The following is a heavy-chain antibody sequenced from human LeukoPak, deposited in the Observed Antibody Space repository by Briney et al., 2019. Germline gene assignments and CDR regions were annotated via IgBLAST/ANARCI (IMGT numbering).Heavy chain of an antibody. D-gene: IGHD1-26*01. CDR2: IRYDGSNK. CDR1: GFTYNSHA. Sequence: GGSLRLSCAASGFTYNSHAMHWVRQAPGKGLEWVAVIRYDGSNKYYADSVKGRFTISRDNSKNTLYLQMNSLRAEDTAVYYCARAGGSYYPYYYYGMDVWGQGTAVTVSS. V-gene: IGHV3-33*01. J-gene: IGHJ6*02. CDR3: ARAGGSYYPYYYYGMDV.